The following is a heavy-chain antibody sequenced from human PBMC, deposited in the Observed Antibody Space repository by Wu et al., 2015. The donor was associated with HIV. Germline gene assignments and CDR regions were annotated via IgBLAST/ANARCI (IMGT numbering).Heavy chain of an antibody. CDR2: ISPYNGNT. CDR1: GYTFTNFG. V-gene: IGHV1-18*01. D-gene: IGHD6-6*01. J-gene: IGHJ1*01. CDR3: ARGGIEYSSSSEYFQY. Sequence: QVQLVQSGAEVKKPGASVKVSCRTSGYTFTNFGITRVRQAPGQGLEWVGWISPYNGNTNRARKVQGRVTMTTDTSTNTAYMELRSLRSDDTAIYYCARGGIEYSSSSEYFQYWGQGTLVTVSS.